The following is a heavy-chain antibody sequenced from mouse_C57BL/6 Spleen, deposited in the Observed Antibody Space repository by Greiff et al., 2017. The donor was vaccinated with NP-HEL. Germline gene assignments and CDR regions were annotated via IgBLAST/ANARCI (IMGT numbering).Heavy chain of an antibody. CDR1: GYTFTEST. CDR3: ARHEWANSNHAMDY. V-gene: IGHV1-62-2*01. CDR2: FYTGSGSI. J-gene: IGHJ4*01. Sequence: QVQLKESGAELVKPGASVKLSCKASGYTFTESTIHWVKQRSGQGLEWIGWFYTGSGSIKYNEKVKYKATWTADKSSSTVYMELSRLTSGDSAVYFCARHEWANSNHAMDYWGQGTSVTVSS. D-gene: IGHD2-5*01.